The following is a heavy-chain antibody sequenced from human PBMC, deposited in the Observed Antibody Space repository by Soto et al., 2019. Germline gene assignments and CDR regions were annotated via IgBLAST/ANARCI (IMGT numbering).Heavy chain of an antibody. CDR1: GFTFSSYA. Sequence: GGSLRLSCAASGFTFSSYAMSWVRQAPGKGLEWVSAISGSGGSTYYADSVKGRFTISRDNSKNTLYLQMNSLRAEDTAVYYCAKDGVLLWFGEPSPYYFDYWGQGTLVTVSS. CDR3: AKDGVLLWFGEPSPYYFDY. D-gene: IGHD3-10*01. V-gene: IGHV3-23*01. CDR2: ISGSGGST. J-gene: IGHJ4*02.